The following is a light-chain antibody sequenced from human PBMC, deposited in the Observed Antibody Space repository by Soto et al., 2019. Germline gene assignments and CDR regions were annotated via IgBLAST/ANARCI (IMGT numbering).Light chain of an antibody. V-gene: IGKV3-20*01. Sequence: EIILTQSPGTLSLSPGERATLSCRASQTVGKNYLAWYQHKPGQAPRLLIHGASTRATGIPDRFSGSGSGADFTLNLSRLEAEDFAVYYCQQYAESPLTFGGGTKVEIK. J-gene: IGKJ4*01. CDR3: QQYAESPLT. CDR2: GAS. CDR1: QTVGKNY.